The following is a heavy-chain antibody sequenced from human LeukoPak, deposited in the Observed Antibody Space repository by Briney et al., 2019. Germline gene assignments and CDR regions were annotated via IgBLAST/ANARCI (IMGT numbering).Heavy chain of an antibody. CDR2: ISGSGGST. CDR1: GFTFSSYA. J-gene: IGHJ4*02. Sequence: GSLRLSCAASGFTFSSYAMSWVRQAPGKGLEWVSAISGSGGSTYYADSVKGRFTISRDNSKNTLYLRMNSLRAEDTAVYYCANLYCSSTSCLYWGQGTLVTVSS. CDR3: ANLYCSSTSCLY. D-gene: IGHD2-2*01. V-gene: IGHV3-23*01.